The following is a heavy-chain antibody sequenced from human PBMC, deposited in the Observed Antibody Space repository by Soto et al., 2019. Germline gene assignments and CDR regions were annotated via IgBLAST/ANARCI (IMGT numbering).Heavy chain of an antibody. CDR2: IYYSGST. J-gene: IGHJ6*02. V-gene: IGHV4-39*01. CDR3: ARLRDSGWYGGYYGMDV. Sequence: PSETLSLTCSVSGGSIRSSSYYWGWIRQPPGKGLEWIGSIYYSGSTYYNPSLKSRVTISVDTSKNQFSLKLSSVTAADTAVYYCARLRDSGWYGGYYGMDVWGQGTTVTVSS. CDR1: GGSIRSSSYY. D-gene: IGHD6-19*01.